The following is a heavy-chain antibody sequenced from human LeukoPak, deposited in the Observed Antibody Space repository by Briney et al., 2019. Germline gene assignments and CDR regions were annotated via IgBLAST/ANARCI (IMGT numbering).Heavy chain of an antibody. Sequence: PSETLSLTCAVSGGSISSSNWWSWVRQSPEKGLEWIGEIYHSGSTNYNPSLKSRVTISVDKSKNQFSLKLSSVTAADTAVYYCARVTYSSYDFWSGSPEAFDIWGQGTMVTVSS. CDR1: GGSISSSNW. D-gene: IGHD3-3*01. J-gene: IGHJ3*02. CDR3: ARVTYSSYDFWSGSPEAFDI. V-gene: IGHV4-4*02. CDR2: IYHSGST.